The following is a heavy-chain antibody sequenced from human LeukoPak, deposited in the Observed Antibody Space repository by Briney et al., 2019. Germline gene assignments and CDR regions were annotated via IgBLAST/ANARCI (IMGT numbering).Heavy chain of an antibody. CDR3: AKDVGGCSSTSCYPVG. CDR1: GFTFSSYA. V-gene: IGHV3-23*01. D-gene: IGHD2-2*01. J-gene: IGHJ4*02. CDR2: ISGSGGST. Sequence: GGSLRLSCAASGFTFSSYAMSWVRQAPGKGLEWVSAISGSGGSTYYADSVKGRFTISGDNSKNTLYLQMNSLRAEDTAVYYCAKDVGGCSSTSCYPVGWGQGTLVTVSS.